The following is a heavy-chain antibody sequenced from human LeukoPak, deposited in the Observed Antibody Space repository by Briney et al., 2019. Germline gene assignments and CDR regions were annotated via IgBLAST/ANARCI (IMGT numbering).Heavy chain of an antibody. Sequence: SENLSLTCTVSGGSISSHYWSWFRQPPGKGLEWFGYIYYSGSTNYNPSLKSRSTILPDTCKNPFSLKLSSVTAEDTAVYYCARDRLTMVRGVTTSYYYYYYMDVWGKGTTVTVSS. V-gene: IGHV4-59*11. CDR1: GGSISSHY. CDR2: IYYSGST. CDR3: ARDRLTMVRGVTTSYYYYYYMDV. J-gene: IGHJ6*03. D-gene: IGHD3-10*01.